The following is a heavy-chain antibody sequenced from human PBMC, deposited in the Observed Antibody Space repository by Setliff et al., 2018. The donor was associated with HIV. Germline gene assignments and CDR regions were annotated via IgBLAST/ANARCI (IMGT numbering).Heavy chain of an antibody. CDR2: FYHTGST. V-gene: IGHV4-4*08. CDR3: ASRVYYYDSSGYLREEGFDP. CDR1: GGSIRSHY. Sequence: SETLSLTCTVSGGSIRSHYWSWIRQPPGKGLEWIGSFYHTGSTHYNPSLKSRVTISVDTSKNQFSLKLSSVTAADAAVYYCASRVYYYDSSGYLREEGFDPWGQGTLVTVSS. D-gene: IGHD3-22*01. J-gene: IGHJ5*02.